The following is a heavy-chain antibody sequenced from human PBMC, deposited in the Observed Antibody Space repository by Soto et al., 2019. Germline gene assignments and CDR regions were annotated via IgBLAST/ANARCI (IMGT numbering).Heavy chain of an antibody. CDR1: GYTFTSYY. D-gene: IGHD6-13*01. V-gene: IGHV1-46*03. CDR3: ARDMVAAAGTSSLQH. CDR2: INPSGGST. J-gene: IGHJ1*01. Sequence: ASVKVSCKASGYTFTSYYMHWVRQAPGQGLEWMGIINPSGGSTSCAQKFQGRVTMTRDTSTSTVYMELSSLRSEDTAVYYCARDMVAAAGTSSLQHWGQGTLVTSPQ.